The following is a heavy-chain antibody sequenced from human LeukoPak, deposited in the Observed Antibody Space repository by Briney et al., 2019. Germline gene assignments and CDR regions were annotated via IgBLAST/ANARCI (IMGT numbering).Heavy chain of an antibody. CDR2: INPNSGGT. CDR1: GYTFTDHY. V-gene: IGHV1-2*02. CDR3: ARVGRAFTARSSFFDY. J-gene: IGHJ4*02. D-gene: IGHD6-6*01. Sequence: ASVKVSFKTSGYTFTDHYFHWLRQAPGQGLEWMGWINPNSGGTNYAQKFQGRVTMTRDTSISTAYMELIRLRSADTAVYYCARVGRAFTARSSFFDYWGQGTLVTVSS.